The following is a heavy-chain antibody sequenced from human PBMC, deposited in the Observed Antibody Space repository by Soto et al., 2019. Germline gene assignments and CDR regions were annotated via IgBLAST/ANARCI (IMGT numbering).Heavy chain of an antibody. Sequence: GESLKISCQGSGYSFTSYWIGWVRQRPGKGLEWMGRIDPSDSYTTYSPSFQGHVTISTDKSFSTAYLQWSGLKASDTAMYYCARLGYCTGTSCYTFDSWGQGTLVTVSS. CDR3: ARLGYCTGTSCYTFDS. J-gene: IGHJ4*02. V-gene: IGHV5-10-1*01. D-gene: IGHD2-2*02. CDR2: IDPSDSYT. CDR1: GYSFTSYW.